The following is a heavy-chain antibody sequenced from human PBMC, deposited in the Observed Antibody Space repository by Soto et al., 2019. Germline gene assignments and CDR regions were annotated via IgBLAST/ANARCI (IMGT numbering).Heavy chain of an antibody. Sequence: SETLSLTCTVSGGSISSGGYYWSWIRQHPGKGLEWIGYIYYSGSTYYNPSLKSRVTISVDTSKNQFSLKLSSVTAADTAVYYCARDKGMNYYDSSGYPYYYYYGMDVWGQGTTVTVSS. CDR2: IYYSGST. CDR1: GGSISSGGYY. D-gene: IGHD3-22*01. J-gene: IGHJ6*02. V-gene: IGHV4-31*03. CDR3: ARDKGMNYYDSSGYPYYYYYGMDV.